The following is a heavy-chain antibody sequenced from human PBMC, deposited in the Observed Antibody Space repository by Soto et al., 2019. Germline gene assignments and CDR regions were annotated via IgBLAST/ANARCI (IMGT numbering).Heavy chain of an antibody. V-gene: IGHV4-31*03. CDR2: IYYRGST. CDR3: ARVGGLRGAHSGMDV. CDR1: GGSISSGGYY. D-gene: IGHD3-10*01. Sequence: QVQLQESGPGLVKPSQTLSLTCTVSGGSISSGGYYWSWIRQHPGKGLEWIGYIYYRGSTYYNPSLRSRVTISIETSKNQFSLKLSSVTAADTAVYYCARVGGLRGAHSGMDVWGQGTTVTVSS. J-gene: IGHJ6*02.